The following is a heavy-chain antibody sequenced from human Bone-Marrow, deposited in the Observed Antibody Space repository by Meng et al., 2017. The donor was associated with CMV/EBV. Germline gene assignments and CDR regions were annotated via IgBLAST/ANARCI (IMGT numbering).Heavy chain of an antibody. D-gene: IGHD3-16*01. CDR1: GFNFSIYA. J-gene: IGHJ5*02. CDR3: ARVWGGDNWFDP. CDR2: ISSSSSYI. Sequence: GESLKISCAASGFNFSIYAMHWVRQAPGEGLEWVSSISSSSSYIYYADSVKGRFTISRDNAKNSLYLQMNSLRAEDTAVYYCARVWGGDNWFDPWGQGILVTVSS. V-gene: IGHV3-21*01.